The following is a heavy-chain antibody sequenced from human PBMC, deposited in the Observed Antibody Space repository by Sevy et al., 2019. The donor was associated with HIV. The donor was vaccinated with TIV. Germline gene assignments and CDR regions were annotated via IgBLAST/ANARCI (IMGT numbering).Heavy chain of an antibody. J-gene: IGHJ4*02. Sequence: GGSLRLSCAASGFTFSSYEMNWVRQAPGKGLEWVSYISSSGSTIYYADSVKGRFTISRDNAKNSLYLQMNSLRAEDTAVYYCVRETGTPGIAVAGYFDYWGQGTLVTVSS. CDR1: GFTFSSYE. D-gene: IGHD6-19*01. CDR3: VRETGTPGIAVAGYFDY. V-gene: IGHV3-48*03. CDR2: ISSSGSTI.